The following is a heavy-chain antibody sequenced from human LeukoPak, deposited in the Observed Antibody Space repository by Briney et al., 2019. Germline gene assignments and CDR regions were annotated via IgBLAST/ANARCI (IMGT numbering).Heavy chain of an antibody. D-gene: IGHD6-19*01. CDR2: ITGSGGST. J-gene: IGHJ6*02. CDR3: AKGGRAVAGYYYYGMDV. V-gene: IGHV3-23*01. CDR1: GFTFSSYA. Sequence: GGSLRLSCAASGFTFSSYAMSWVRQAPGKGLEWVSAITGSGGSTYYADSVKGRFTISRDNSKNTLYLQMNSLRAEDTAIYYCAKGGRAVAGYYYYGMDVWGQGTTVTVSS.